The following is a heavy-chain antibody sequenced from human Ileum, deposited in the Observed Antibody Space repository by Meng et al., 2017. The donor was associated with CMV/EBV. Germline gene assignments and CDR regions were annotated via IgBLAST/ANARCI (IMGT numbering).Heavy chain of an antibody. Sequence: ASVKVSCKTSGYTFSNNGISWVRQAPGQGLEWMGWISAYNGNTNYAQKFQGRVTMTTDTSTSTGYMELRSLRSDDTAVYYCARIVRWGELSPDYWGQGTRVTGAS. J-gene: IGHJ4*02. CDR3: ARIVRWGELSPDY. V-gene: IGHV1-18*01. D-gene: IGHD3-16*02. CDR1: GYTFSNNG. CDR2: ISAYNGNT.